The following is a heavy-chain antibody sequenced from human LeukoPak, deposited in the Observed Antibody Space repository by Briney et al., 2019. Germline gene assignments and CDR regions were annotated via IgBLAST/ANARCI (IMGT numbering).Heavy chain of an antibody. CDR3: ARLYDTYDAFDI. J-gene: IGHJ3*02. V-gene: IGHV4-39*01. Sequence: SETLSLTCTVSGGSISSSSYYWGWIRQPPGKGLEWIGSIYYSGSTYYNPSLKSRVTISVDTSKNQFSLKLSSVTAADTAVYYCARLYDTYDAFDIWGQGTMVTVSS. CDR1: GGSISSSSYY. D-gene: IGHD5/OR15-5a*01. CDR2: IYYSGST.